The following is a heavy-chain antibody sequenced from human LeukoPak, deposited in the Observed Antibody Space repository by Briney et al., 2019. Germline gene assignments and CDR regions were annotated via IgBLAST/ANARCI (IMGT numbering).Heavy chain of an antibody. J-gene: IGHJ5*02. Sequence: SETLSLTCTVSGGSISSSSYYWGWIRQPPGTGLEWIGSIYYSGSTYYNPSLKSRVTISVDTSKNQFSLKLSSVTAADTAVYYCVRHGLPSIFDPWGQGTLVTVSS. CDR1: GGSISSSSYY. CDR2: IYYSGST. CDR3: VRHGLPSIFDP. V-gene: IGHV4-39*01.